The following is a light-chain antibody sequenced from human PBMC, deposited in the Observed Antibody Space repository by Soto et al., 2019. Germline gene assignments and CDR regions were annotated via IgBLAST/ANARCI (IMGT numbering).Light chain of an antibody. J-gene: IGKJ2*01. CDR3: QQYDELPYT. CDR1: QNIRNY. CDR2: DAS. Sequence: DIQMTQSPSSLSASVGDRVTITCQASQNIRNYLNWYQHKLGKAPRLLISDASHLEPGVPSSFSATGSGTDFKLTISDLQPGDRATYFCQQYDELPYTLGGGTRLEI. V-gene: IGKV1-33*01.